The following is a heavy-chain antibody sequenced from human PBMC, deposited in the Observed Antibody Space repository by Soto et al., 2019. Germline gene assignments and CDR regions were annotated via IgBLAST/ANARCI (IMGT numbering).Heavy chain of an antibody. Sequence: GGSLRLSCAASGFTFSSYGMHWVRQAPGKGLEWVAVISYDGSNKYYADSVKGRFTISRDNSKNTLYLQMNSLRAEDTAVYYCAKGIAAAPLFDYWGQGTLVTVSS. J-gene: IGHJ4*02. D-gene: IGHD6-13*01. CDR3: AKGIAAAPLFDY. CDR2: ISYDGSNK. CDR1: GFTFSSYG. V-gene: IGHV3-30*18.